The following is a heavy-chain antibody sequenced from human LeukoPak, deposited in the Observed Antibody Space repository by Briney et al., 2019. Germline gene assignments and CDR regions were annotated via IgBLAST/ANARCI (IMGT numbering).Heavy chain of an antibody. V-gene: IGHV3-20*04. CDR1: GFPFYDYG. Sequence: GGSLRLSCAASGFPFYDYGMSWVRLAPGEGPEWVSGVSWNGAYTEYADSVRGRFTISRDNAKKSLYLQMNSLRVDDTDLYYCARRKGPYGSGTYYDSWGQGTLVSVSS. CDR3: ARRKGPYGSGTYYDS. J-gene: IGHJ4*02. D-gene: IGHD3-10*01. CDR2: VSWNGAYT.